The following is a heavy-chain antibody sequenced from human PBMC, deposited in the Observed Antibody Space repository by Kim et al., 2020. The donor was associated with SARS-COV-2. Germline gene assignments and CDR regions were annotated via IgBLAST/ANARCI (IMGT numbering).Heavy chain of an antibody. V-gene: IGHV3-30*18. CDR2: ISYDGSNK. D-gene: IGHD3-10*01. CDR1: GFTFSSYG. J-gene: IGHJ5*02. Sequence: GGSLRLSCAASGFTFSSYGMHWVRQAPGKGLEWVAVISYDGSNKYYADSVKGRFTISRDNSKNTLYLQMNSLRAEDTAVYYCAKGRLLWFGELLPFDNWFDPWGQGTLVTVSS. CDR3: AKGRLLWFGELLPFDNWFDP.